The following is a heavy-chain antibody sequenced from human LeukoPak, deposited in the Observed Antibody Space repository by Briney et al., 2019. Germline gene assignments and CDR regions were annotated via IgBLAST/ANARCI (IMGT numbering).Heavy chain of an antibody. CDR1: GYTFTGYY. CDR3: AREAYYYDSSGYPTVCNWFDP. D-gene: IGHD3-22*01. J-gene: IGHJ5*02. CDR2: INPNSGGT. Sequence: ASVKVSCKASGYTFTGYYMHWVRQAPGQGLEWMGWINPNSGGTNYAQKFQGRVTMTRDTSISTAYMELSRLRSDDTAVYYCAREAYYYDSSGYPTVCNWFDPWGQGTLVTVSS. V-gene: IGHV1-2*02.